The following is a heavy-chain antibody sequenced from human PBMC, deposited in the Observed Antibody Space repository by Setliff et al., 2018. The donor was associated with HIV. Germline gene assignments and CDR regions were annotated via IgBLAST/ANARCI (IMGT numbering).Heavy chain of an antibody. CDR2: IIPMYNIP. CDR3: ARTDYDSGKSVLDS. V-gene: IGHV1-69*04. J-gene: IGHJ5*01. Sequence: WASVKVSCKTSGGTLSNYVITWVRQAPGQGLEWMGMIIPMYNIPAYAQKFQGRVTITRDTSATIAYMELSSLTSEDTALYFCARTDYDSGKSVLDSWGQGTLVTVSS. D-gene: IGHD3-10*01. CDR1: GGTLSNYV.